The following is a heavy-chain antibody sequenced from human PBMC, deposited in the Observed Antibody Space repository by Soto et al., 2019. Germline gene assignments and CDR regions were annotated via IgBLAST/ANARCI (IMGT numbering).Heavy chain of an antibody. Sequence: GGSLRLSCAASGFSFSSYGMHWVRQAPAKGLEWVAFISHDGSNDYYADSVKGRYTISRDNSKNTVYLQMNSLRVEDTAVYYCATDANEYLWEYYFDFWGQGTLVTVSS. V-gene: IGHV3-30*03. CDR3: ATDANEYLWEYYFDF. J-gene: IGHJ4*02. CDR2: ISHDGSND. CDR1: GFSFSSYG. D-gene: IGHD3-16*01.